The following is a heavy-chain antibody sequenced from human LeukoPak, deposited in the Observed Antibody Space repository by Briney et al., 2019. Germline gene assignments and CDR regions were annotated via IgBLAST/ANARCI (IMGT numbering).Heavy chain of an antibody. CDR1: GGSISSSSYY. J-gene: IGHJ4*02. CDR2: IYYSGST. CDR3: ARLTLAARLGDYFDY. V-gene: IGHV4-39*01. Sequence: SETLSLTCTVSGGSISSSSYYWGWIRQPPGKGLEWIGSIYYSGSTYYNPSLKSRVTISVDTSKNQFPLKLSSVTAADTAVYYCARLTLAARLGDYFDYWGQGTLVTVSS. D-gene: IGHD6-6*01.